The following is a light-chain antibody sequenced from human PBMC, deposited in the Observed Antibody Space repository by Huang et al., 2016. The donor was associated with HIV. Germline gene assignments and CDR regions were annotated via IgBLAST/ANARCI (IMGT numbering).Light chain of an antibody. CDR3: QQYEWPPDT. J-gene: IGKJ3*01. V-gene: IGKV3-20*01. CDR2: GAS. Sequence: EIVLTQSPGTLSLSPGERATFSCRASQSVGIYLAWYQQKPGQAPRLLIYGASTRGTGIPDRFSGGGSGTDFTLSISRLEPEDFAVYYCQQYEWPPDTFGPGTKVNIK. CDR1: QSVGIY.